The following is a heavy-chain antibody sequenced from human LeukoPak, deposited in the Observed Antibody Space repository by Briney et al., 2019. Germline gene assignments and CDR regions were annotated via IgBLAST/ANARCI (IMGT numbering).Heavy chain of an antibody. CDR1: GFTFDDYA. J-gene: IGHJ4*02. Sequence: GGSLRLSCAASGFTFDDYAMHWVRQAPGKGLEWVSLISGDGGSTYYADSVKGRFTISRDNSKNSLYLQMNSLRTEDTALYYCAKDEKYYYDSSGYSTLPDYWGQGTLATVSS. V-gene: IGHV3-43*02. CDR3: AKDEKYYYDSSGYSTLPDY. D-gene: IGHD3-22*01. CDR2: ISGDGGST.